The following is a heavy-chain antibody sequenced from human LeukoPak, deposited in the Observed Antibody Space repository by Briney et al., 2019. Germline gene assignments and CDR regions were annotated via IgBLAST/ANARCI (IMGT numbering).Heavy chain of an antibody. CDR2: IWYDGSNK. D-gene: IGHD3-22*01. J-gene: IGHJ5*02. V-gene: IGHV3-33*01. Sequence: HSGGSLRLSCAASGFTFSSYGMHWVRQAPGKGLEWVAVIWYDGSNKYYADSVKGRFTISRDNSKNTLYLQMNSLRAEDTAVYYCAREDSSGYYAWFEPWGEGTLVTVSS. CDR3: AREDSSGYYAWFEP. CDR1: GFTFSSYG.